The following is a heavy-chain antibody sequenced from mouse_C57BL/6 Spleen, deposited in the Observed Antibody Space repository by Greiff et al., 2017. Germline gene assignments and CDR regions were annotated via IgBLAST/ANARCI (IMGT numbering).Heavy chain of an antibody. V-gene: IGHV1-55*01. D-gene: IGHD1-1*01. CDR2: IYPGSGST. J-gene: IGHJ1*03. CDR3: ARYYGSSYDWYCDV. Sequence: QVQLQQPGAELVKPGASVKMSCKASGYTFTSYWITWVKQRPGQGLEWIGDIYPGSGSTNYNEKFKSKATQTVDTSSSTAYMQLSSLTSEDSAVYYCARYYGSSYDWYCDVWGTGTTVTVSS. CDR1: GYTFTSYW.